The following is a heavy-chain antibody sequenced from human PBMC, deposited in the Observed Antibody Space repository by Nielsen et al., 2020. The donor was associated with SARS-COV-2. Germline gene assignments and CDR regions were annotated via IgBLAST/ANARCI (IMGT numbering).Heavy chain of an antibody. CDR1: GYTFTSYD. CDR2: MNPNSGNT. V-gene: IGHV1-8*01. CDR3: ATSEYDILTGTTSNAFDI. J-gene: IGHJ3*02. Sequence: ASVKVSCKDSGYTFTSYDINWVRQATGQGLEWMGWMNPNSGNTGYAQKFQGRVTMTRNTSISTAYMELSSLRSEDTAVYYCATSEYDILTGTTSNAFDIWGQGTMVTVSS. D-gene: IGHD3-9*01.